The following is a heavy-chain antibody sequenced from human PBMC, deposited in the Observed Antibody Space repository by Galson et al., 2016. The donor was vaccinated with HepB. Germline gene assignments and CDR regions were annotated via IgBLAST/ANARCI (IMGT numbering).Heavy chain of an antibody. CDR3: ARDRNSRDGQRQHGMDV. V-gene: IGHV3-11*06. J-gene: IGHJ6*01. CDR1: GFTFSDYS. CDR2: ISGNSGLI. D-gene: IGHD1-14*01. Sequence: SLRLSCAASGFTFSDYSMIWVRQAPGKGLEWVSYISGNSGLIHYTDSVKGRFTISRDNSKSTLYLQMSSLRPEDTAVYYCARDRNSRDGQRQHGMDVWGQGTTVIVSS.